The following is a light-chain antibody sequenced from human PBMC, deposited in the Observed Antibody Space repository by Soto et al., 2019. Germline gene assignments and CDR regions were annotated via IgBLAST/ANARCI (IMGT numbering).Light chain of an antibody. J-gene: IGKJ1*01. CDR1: QSVASSY. CDR3: HHFGSLPET. Sequence: EVVLTQSTGTLSLSPGERVTLSCRASQSVASSYLAWYQQKPGRAPRLLFYSASSRATGIPDRFSGSGSGTDFTLTISRLEPEDFAVYYCHHFGSLPETFGQGTKVDSK. CDR2: SAS. V-gene: IGKV3-20*01.